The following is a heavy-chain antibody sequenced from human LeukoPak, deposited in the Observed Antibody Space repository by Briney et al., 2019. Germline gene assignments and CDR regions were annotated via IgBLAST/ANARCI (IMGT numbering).Heavy chain of an antibody. CDR1: GFTFSSYG. V-gene: IGHV3-33*01. CDR2: IWYDGSNK. J-gene: IGHJ6*02. Sequence: GRSLRLSCAASGFTFSSYGMRWARQAPGKGLEWVAVIWYDGSNKYYADSVKGRFTISRDNSKNTLYLQMNSLRAEDTAVYYCARDSESKTKYYYYGMDVWGQGTTVTVSS. CDR3: ARDSESKTKYYYYGMDV.